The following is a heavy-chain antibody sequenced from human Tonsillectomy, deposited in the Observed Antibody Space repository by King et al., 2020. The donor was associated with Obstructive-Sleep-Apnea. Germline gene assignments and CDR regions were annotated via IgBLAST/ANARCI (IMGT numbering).Heavy chain of an antibody. CDR3: ATVWFGELRNFNY. Sequence: QLVQSGAEVKKPGASVKVYCKASGYTFTNYNFNWVRQATGQGLEWMGWMNPNRGNTGYAQKFQGRVTMTRNTSISTAYMELSSLTSEDPAVYYCATVWFGELRNFNYWGQGTLVTVSS. D-gene: IGHD3-10*01. J-gene: IGHJ4*02. CDR1: GYTFTNYN. V-gene: IGHV1-8*01. CDR2: MNPNRGNT.